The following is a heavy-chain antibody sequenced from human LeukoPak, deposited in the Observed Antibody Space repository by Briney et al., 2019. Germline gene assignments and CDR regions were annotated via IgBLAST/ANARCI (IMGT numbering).Heavy chain of an antibody. D-gene: IGHD1-26*01. Sequence: SETLSLTCTVSGGSITSSSYYWGWIRQPPGKGLEWIGSTYYSGSTYYNPFLKSRVTISVDTSKNQFSLKLSSVTAADAAVYYCASTGVGASSSDFVYWGQGTLVTVSS. J-gene: IGHJ4*02. CDR1: GGSITSSSYY. CDR3: ASTGVGASSSDFVY. CDR2: TYYSGST. V-gene: IGHV4-39*01.